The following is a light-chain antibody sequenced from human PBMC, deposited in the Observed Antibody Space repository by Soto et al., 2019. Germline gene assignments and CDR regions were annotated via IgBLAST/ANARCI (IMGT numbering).Light chain of an antibody. V-gene: IGKV1-12*01. CDR2: AAS. Sequence: DIQMTQSPSSVSANVGDRVTITCRASQYISTWLAWHQQKPGKAPKLLIYAASTLQDGVPSRFSGSGSGTDFTLTISSLQPEDFATYYCQQANTFPIPFCQGTRLEIK. J-gene: IGKJ5*01. CDR1: QYISTW. CDR3: QQANTFPIP.